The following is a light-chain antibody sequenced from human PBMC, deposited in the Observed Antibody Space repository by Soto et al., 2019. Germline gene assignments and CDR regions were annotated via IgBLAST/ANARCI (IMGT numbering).Light chain of an antibody. Sequence: QSALTQPASVSGSPGQSITISCAGTSSDIGGSEYVAWYQQHPGKAPKLMIYGVSNRPSGVSNRFSGSKSGNTASLTISGLQAEDEADYVCYSYRSSSTPFYVFGTGTKLTVL. J-gene: IGLJ1*01. CDR1: SSDIGGSEY. CDR2: GVS. CDR3: YSYRSSSTPFYV. V-gene: IGLV2-14*03.